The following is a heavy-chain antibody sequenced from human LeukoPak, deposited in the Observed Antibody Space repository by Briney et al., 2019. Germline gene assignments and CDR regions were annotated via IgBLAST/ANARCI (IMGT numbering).Heavy chain of an antibody. J-gene: IGHJ3*02. V-gene: IGHV3-23*01. Sequence: GGSLRLSCVASGFTFPNHGMTWFRQAPGKGLEWVSTISGSGYNTYYADSVKGRFTISRDSSKNTLYLQMNSLRAEDTAVYYCAKDEAYYYDNAFDIWGQGTMVTVSS. CDR2: ISGSGYNT. CDR3: AKDEAYYYDNAFDI. D-gene: IGHD3-22*01. CDR1: GFTFPNHG.